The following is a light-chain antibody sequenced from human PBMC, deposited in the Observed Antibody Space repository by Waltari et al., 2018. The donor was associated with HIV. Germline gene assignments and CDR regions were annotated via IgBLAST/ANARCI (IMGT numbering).Light chain of an antibody. CDR2: EVS. Sequence: QSALTQPASVSGSPGQSLTISCIGTNSDVAASNLVSWYLLRPGKAPKLIIYEVSNRPAGVSDRFSAPKTGNTASLTLSGLQAEDEANYYCCTFTGRKSLIFGGGTKLTVL. J-gene: IGLJ2*01. V-gene: IGLV2-23*02. CDR1: NSDVAASNL. CDR3: CTFTGRKSLI.